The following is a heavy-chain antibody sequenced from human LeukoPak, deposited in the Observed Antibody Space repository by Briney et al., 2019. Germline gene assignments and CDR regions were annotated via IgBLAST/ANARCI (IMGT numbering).Heavy chain of an antibody. V-gene: IGHV3-7*01. CDR3: ARIYNDFWSGYIHYDY. CDR1: GFTCSSCW. Sequence: GSLRLSCVASGFTCSSCWMSWVRQAPGKGLEWVANIKQDGSAKYYVDSVKGRFTISRDNAKNSLYLQMNSLRAEDTAVYYCARIYNDFWSGYIHYDYWGQGTLVTVSS. J-gene: IGHJ4*02. D-gene: IGHD3-3*01. CDR2: IKQDGSAK.